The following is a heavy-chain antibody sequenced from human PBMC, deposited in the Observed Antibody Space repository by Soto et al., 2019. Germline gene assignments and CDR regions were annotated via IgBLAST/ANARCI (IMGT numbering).Heavy chain of an antibody. CDR3: ARDPSAITRDCSSTSCYPNYYYYMDV. J-gene: IGHJ6*03. V-gene: IGHV3-48*01. Sequence: GGSLRLSCAASGFTFSSYSMNWVRQAPGKGLEWVSYISSSSSTIYYADSVKGRFTISRDNAKNSLYLQMNSLRAEDTAVYYCARDPSAITRDCSSTSCYPNYYYYMDVWGKGTTVTVSS. CDR2: ISSSSSTI. D-gene: IGHD2-2*01. CDR1: GFTFSSYS.